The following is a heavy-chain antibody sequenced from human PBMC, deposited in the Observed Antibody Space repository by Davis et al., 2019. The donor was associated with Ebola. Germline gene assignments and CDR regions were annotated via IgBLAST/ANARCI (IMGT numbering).Heavy chain of an antibody. Sequence: ASVQVSCKASGYTFTSYGISWVRQAPGQGLEWMGWIIAYNGNTNYAQKLQGRVTMTTDTSTSTAYMELRSLRSDDTAVYYCARDGAVSSRSLNWFDPWGQGTLVTVSS. CDR3: ARDGAVSSRSLNWFDP. J-gene: IGHJ5*02. D-gene: IGHD6-13*01. CDR1: GYTFTSYG. CDR2: IIAYNGNT. V-gene: IGHV1-18*01.